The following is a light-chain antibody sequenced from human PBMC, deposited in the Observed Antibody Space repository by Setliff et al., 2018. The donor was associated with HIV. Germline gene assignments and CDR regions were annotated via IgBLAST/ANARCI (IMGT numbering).Light chain of an antibody. CDR1: QSVSNY. CDR3: QLRSSSPTSFT. Sequence: EIVLTQSPATLSLSPGDRATLSCRTSQSVSNYLAWYQQKPGQAPRLLIYDASSRAPGIPARFGGSGSGTDFTLTISSLEPEDFAVYYCQLRSSSPTSFTFGPGTKVDIK. CDR2: DAS. J-gene: IGKJ3*01. V-gene: IGKV3-11*01.